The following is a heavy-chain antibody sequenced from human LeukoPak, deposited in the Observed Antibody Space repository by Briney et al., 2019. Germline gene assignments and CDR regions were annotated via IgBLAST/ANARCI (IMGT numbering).Heavy chain of an antibody. Sequence: ASVKVSCKASGYTFTSYDINWVRQATGQGLEWMGWMNPNSGNTGYAQKFQGRVTMTRNTSISTAYMELRSLRSDDTAMYYCARDVGITVADSFDPWGQGTLVTVSS. CDR3: ARDVGITVADSFDP. D-gene: IGHD6-19*01. CDR2: MNPNSGNT. J-gene: IGHJ5*02. V-gene: IGHV1-8*01. CDR1: GYTFTSYD.